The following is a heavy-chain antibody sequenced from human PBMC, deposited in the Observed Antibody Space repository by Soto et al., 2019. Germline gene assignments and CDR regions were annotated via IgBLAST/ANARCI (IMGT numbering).Heavy chain of an antibody. CDR2: INHSGST. J-gene: IGHJ6*02. Sequence: SLTCAVYGGSFSGYYWSWIRQPPGKGLEWIGEINHSGSTNYNPSLKSRVTISVDTSKNQFSLKLSSVTAADTAVYYCARTEGVVTPFYYYYYGMDVWGQGTTVTV. V-gene: IGHV4-34*01. D-gene: IGHD3-3*01. CDR3: ARTEGVVTPFYYYYYGMDV. CDR1: GGSFSGYY.